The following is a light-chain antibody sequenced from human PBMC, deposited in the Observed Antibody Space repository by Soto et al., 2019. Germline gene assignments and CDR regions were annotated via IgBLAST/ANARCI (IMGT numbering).Light chain of an antibody. Sequence: QSALTQPASVSGSPGQSITISCTGTSSDVGGYNYVSWYQQHPGKAPKLMIYDVSNRPSGVSNRFSGSKSGNTASLTISGRQAEDEADYYCSSSTGSSTLVFGGGTQLTVL. CDR1: SSDVGGYNY. CDR3: SSSTGSSTLV. CDR2: DVS. V-gene: IGLV2-14*03. J-gene: IGLJ2*01.